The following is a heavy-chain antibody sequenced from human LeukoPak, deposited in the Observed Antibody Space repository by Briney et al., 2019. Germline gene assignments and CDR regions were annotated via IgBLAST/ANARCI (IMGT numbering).Heavy chain of an antibody. Sequence: SETLSLTYTVSGGSISSDAYFWSWIRQHPGKGLEWIGYIYYSGSTYYDPSLKSRVTISVDTSKNQFSLKRSSVTAAYTAVYYCARTSIATRHFDYWGQGTLVTVSS. D-gene: IGHD6-6*01. CDR1: GGSISSDAYF. J-gene: IGHJ4*02. V-gene: IGHV4-31*03. CDR2: IYYSGST. CDR3: ARTSIATRHFDY.